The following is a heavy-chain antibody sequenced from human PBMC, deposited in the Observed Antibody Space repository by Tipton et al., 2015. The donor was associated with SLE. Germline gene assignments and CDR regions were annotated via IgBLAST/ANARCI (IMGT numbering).Heavy chain of an antibody. Sequence: TLSLTCTVSGGSISSYYWSWIRQPPGKGLEWIGYIYYTGDTNYNPSLKSRVTISIDTSKNQFSLKLSSVTAADTAVYYCAEYTGWAFDYWGQGALVTVSS. CDR2: IYYTGDT. V-gene: IGHV4-59*12. CDR1: GGSISSYY. J-gene: IGHJ4*02. D-gene: IGHD6-19*01. CDR3: AEYTGWAFDY.